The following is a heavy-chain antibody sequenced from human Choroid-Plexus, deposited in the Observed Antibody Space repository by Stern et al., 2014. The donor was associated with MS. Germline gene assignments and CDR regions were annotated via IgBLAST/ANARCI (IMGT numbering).Heavy chain of an antibody. Sequence: VQLVESGGGVVQHGRPLRLSCVASGFTFGSCAMHWVRQAPGKGLEWEAGVSDDGSNKYYADSVKGRFTISRDNSQNTLYMQMSSLRPEDTAVYYCAKDRQYLTYFFDHWGQGSLVTVSS. CDR2: VSDDGSNK. V-gene: IGHV3-30*18. CDR3: AKDRQYLTYFFDH. D-gene: IGHD2/OR15-2a*01. CDR1: GFTFGSCA. J-gene: IGHJ5*02.